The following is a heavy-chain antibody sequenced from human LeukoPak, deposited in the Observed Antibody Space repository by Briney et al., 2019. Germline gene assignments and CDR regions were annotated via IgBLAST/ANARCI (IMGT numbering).Heavy chain of an antibody. J-gene: IGHJ4*02. CDR3: ARDLRLITFGGVIADPNDY. Sequence: PSETLSLTCAVYGGSFSGYHWSWIRQPPGKGLEWIGEINHSGSTNYNPSLKSRVTISVDTSKNQFSLKLSYVTAADTAVYSCARDLRLITFGGVIADPNDYWGQGTLVTVYS. CDR1: GGSFSGYH. V-gene: IGHV4-34*01. D-gene: IGHD3-16*02. CDR2: INHSGST.